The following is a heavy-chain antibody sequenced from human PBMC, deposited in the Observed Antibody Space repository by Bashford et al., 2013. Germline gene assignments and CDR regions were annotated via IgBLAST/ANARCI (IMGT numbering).Heavy chain of an antibody. D-gene: IGHD2-15*01. CDR2: TCRGDRT. CDR3: ATREGGTGPPHYFDN. J-gene: IGHJ4*02. V-gene: IGHV3-53*01. Sequence: VRQAPGKGLEWVSVTCRGDRTDYADSVKGRFTISRENSKNTLYLQMNSLRAEDTAVYYCATREGGTGPPHYFDNWGQGTLVTVSS.